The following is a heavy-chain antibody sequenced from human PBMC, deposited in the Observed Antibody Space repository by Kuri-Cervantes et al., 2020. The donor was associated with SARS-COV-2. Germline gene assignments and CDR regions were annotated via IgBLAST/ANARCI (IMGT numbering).Heavy chain of an antibody. CDR2: ISSRSNYI. J-gene: IGHJ4*02. CDR3: ANGLLLNFDY. CDR1: GFTFSTYS. V-gene: IGHV3-21*01. Sequence: GESLKISCAASGFTFSTYSMNWVRQAPGKGLEWVSSISSRSNYIYYADSVKGRFTISRDNSKNTLYLQMNSLRAEDTAVYYCANGLLLNFDYWGQGTLVTVSS. D-gene: IGHD2/OR15-2a*01.